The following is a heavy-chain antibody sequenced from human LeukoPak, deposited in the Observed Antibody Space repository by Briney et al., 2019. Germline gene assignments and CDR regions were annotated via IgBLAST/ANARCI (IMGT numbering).Heavy chain of an antibody. V-gene: IGHV1-2*02. J-gene: IGHJ4*02. CDR2: INPNSGGT. D-gene: IGHD5-24*01. CDR1: GYTFTGYY. Sequence: GASVKVSCKASGYTFTGYYMHWVRQAPGQGLEWMGWINPNSGGTNHAQKFQGRVTMTRDTSISTAYMELSRLRSDDTAVYYCAREQEMATIPAHFDYWGQGTLVTVSS. CDR3: AREQEMATIPAHFDY.